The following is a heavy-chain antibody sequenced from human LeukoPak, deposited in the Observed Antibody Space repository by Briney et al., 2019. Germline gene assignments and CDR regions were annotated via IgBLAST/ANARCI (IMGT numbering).Heavy chain of an antibody. Sequence: SETLSLTCTVSGGSISSSSYYWGWIRQPPGKGLEWIGSIYYSGSTYYNPSLKSRVTISVDTSKNQFSLKLSSVTAADTAVYYCARDPPITMIAGQGFDYWGQGTLVTVSS. D-gene: IGHD3-22*01. CDR3: ARDPPITMIAGQGFDY. J-gene: IGHJ4*02. CDR2: IYYSGST. CDR1: GGSISSSSYY. V-gene: IGHV4-39*07.